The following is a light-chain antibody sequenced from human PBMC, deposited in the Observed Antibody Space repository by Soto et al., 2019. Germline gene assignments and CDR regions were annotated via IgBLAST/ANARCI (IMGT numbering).Light chain of an antibody. CDR3: QQSFSTLGWT. Sequence: DIQMTQSPSSLSASVGDRVTITCQASQDISNYLNWYQQKSGKAPKLLISAASSLESGVPLRFSGSGSGTDFTLPISSLQPEDFATYYCQQSFSTLGWTFGQGTKVDIK. CDR1: QDISNY. J-gene: IGKJ1*01. V-gene: IGKV1-39*01. CDR2: AAS.